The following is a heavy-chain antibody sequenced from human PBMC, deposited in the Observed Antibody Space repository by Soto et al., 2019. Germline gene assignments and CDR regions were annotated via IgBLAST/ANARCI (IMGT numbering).Heavy chain of an antibody. Sequence: ASVKVSCKASGYTFTRYCMHWVRQAPGQGLEWMGIINPSGGSTSYAQKFQGRVTMTRDTSTSTVYMELSSLRSEDTAVYYCARDQAYGSGSYYTPYYYYYGMDVWGQGTTVTVSS. V-gene: IGHV1-46*01. J-gene: IGHJ6*02. CDR2: INPSGGST. CDR1: GYTFTRYC. CDR3: ARDQAYGSGSYYTPYYYYYGMDV. D-gene: IGHD3-10*01.